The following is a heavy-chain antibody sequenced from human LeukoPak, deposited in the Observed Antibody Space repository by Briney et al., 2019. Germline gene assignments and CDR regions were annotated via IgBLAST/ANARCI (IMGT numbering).Heavy chain of an antibody. V-gene: IGHV4-59*01. Sequence: PSETLSLTCTVSAGSISAYYWSWIRQPPGKGLVWIGYIYFRGGTNSNPSLKSRVTISGDTSTNQFSLNLSSVTAADTAVYYCARMFGGYCSGGNCYKAFDLWGQGTMVTVSS. CDR3: ARMFGGYCSGGNCYKAFDL. D-gene: IGHD2-15*01. CDR1: AGSISAYY. CDR2: IYFRGGT. J-gene: IGHJ3*01.